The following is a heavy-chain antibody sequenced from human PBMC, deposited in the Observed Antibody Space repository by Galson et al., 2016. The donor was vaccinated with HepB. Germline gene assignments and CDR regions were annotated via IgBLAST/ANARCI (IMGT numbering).Heavy chain of an antibody. D-gene: IGHD3-16*01. CDR3: ARNLDYVSWDRHRDAFDI. V-gene: IGHV3-7*01. CDR1: GFTFSSYW. J-gene: IGHJ3*02. Sequence: SLRLSCAASGFTFSSYWMRWVRQAPGKGLEWVANIKQDGSEKYYVDSVKGRFTISRDNAKNALYLQMNSLRAEDTAVYYCARNLDYVSWDRHRDAFDIWGQGTMVTVSS. CDR2: IKQDGSEK.